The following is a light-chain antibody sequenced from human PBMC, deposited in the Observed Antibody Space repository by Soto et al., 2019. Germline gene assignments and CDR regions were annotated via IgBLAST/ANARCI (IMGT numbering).Light chain of an antibody. Sequence: QSALTQPASVSGSPGQSITISCTGTRSDVGGYKYVSWYQHQPGKAPRLMIYDVSNRPSEVSNRFSGSKSGNTASLTISGLQAEDEADYYCCSYTTTYTWVFGGGNKLTVL. J-gene: IGLJ3*02. V-gene: IGLV2-14*03. CDR2: DVS. CDR1: RSDVGGYKY. CDR3: CSYTTTYTWV.